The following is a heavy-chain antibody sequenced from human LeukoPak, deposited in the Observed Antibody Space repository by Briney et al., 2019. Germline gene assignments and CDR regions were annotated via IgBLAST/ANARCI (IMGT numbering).Heavy chain of an antibody. CDR3: ARDRGPGTGFMVREAYDY. J-gene: IGHJ4*02. CDR2: INTDGSIT. V-gene: IGHV3-74*01. CDR1: GFTFSDYW. D-gene: IGHD3-10*01. Sequence: GGSLRLSCAASGFTFSDYWIHWVRQAPGKGLVWVSRINTDGSITNYADSVKGRFSISRDNAKNTLYLQMSSLRAEDTAVYYCARDRGPGTGFMVREAYDYWGQGTLVTVSS.